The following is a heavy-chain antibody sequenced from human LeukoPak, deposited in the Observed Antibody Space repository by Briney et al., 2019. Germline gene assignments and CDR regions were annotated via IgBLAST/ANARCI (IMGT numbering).Heavy chain of an antibody. Sequence: GGSLRLSCAASGFTFSSYGMHWVRQAPGKGLEWVAFIRYDGSNKYYADSVKGRFTISRDNSKNTLYLQMNSLRAEDTAVYYCAREGPIGDRSPLHPKYYYYYYGMDVWGQGTTVTVPS. CDR2: IRYDGSNK. D-gene: IGHD2-15*01. CDR1: GFTFSSYG. V-gene: IGHV3-30*02. J-gene: IGHJ6*02. CDR3: AREGPIGDRSPLHPKYYYYYYGMDV.